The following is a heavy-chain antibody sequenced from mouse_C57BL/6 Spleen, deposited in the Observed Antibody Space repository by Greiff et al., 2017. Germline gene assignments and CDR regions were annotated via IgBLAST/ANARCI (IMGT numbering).Heavy chain of an antibody. V-gene: IGHV3-6*01. CDR3: ARDRVLYYAMDY. CDR1: GYSITSGYY. CDR2: ISYDGSN. J-gene: IGHJ4*01. Sequence: EVHLVESGPGLVKPSQSLSLTCSVTGYSITSGYYWNWIRQFPGNKLEWMGYISYDGSNNYNPSLKNRISITRDTSKNQFFLKLNSVTTEDTATYYCARDRVLYYAMDYWGQGTSVTVSS. D-gene: IGHD3-1*01.